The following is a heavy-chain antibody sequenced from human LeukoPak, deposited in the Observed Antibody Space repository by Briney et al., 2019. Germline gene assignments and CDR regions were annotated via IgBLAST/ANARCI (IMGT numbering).Heavy chain of an antibody. CDR3: ARGEGWNDYCDY. J-gene: IGHJ4*02. V-gene: IGHV4-31*01. D-gene: IGHD1-1*01. CDR1: GGSISSGGYY. Sequence: SQTLSLTCTVSGGSISSGGYYWSWIPQHPGKGLEWIRYIYYSGSTYYNPSLKSQVTISVDTSKNQFSLKLSSVTAADTAVYYCARGEGWNDYCDYWGQGTLVTVSS. CDR2: IYYSGST.